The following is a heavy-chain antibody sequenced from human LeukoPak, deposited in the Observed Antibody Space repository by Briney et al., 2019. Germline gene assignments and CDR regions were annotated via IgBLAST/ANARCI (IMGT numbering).Heavy chain of an antibody. CDR3: ATNPLYYDSSGYPNWFDP. CDR2: FHPEDGET. D-gene: IGHD3-22*01. CDR1: GYTLDELS. V-gene: IGHV1-24*01. J-gene: IGHJ5*02. Sequence: EASVKVSCKVSGYTLDELSMHWVRQAPGKGLEWMGGFHPEDGETIYAQKFQGRVTMTEDTSTDTAYMELSSLRSEDTAVYYCATNPLYYDSSGYPNWFDPWGQGTLVTVSS.